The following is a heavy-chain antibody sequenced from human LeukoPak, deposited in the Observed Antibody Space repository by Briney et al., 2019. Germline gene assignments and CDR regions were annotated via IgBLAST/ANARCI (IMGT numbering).Heavy chain of an antibody. D-gene: IGHD2-21*02. CDR2: MYPAGST. V-gene: IGHV3-53*01. CDR3: AAAYCGGDCYSDNHYYFMDV. J-gene: IGHJ6*04. Sequence: GGSLRLSCAASGFIVTNNYMGWVRQAPGKGLEWVSAMYPAGSTHYAGSVRGRFAISRDHPTNTLNLQMNSLTVEDTAVYFCAAAYCGGDCYSDNHYYFMDVWGKGTTVTVSS. CDR1: GFIVTNNY.